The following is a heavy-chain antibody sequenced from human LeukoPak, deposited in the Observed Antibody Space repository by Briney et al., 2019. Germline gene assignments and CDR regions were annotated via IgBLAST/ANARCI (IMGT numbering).Heavy chain of an antibody. CDR1: GGSISSSNW. CDR3: ARDERYSSGWGYYFDY. D-gene: IGHD6-19*01. J-gene: IGHJ4*02. Sequence: SGTLSLTCAVSGGSISSSNWWSWVRQPPGKGLEWIGEIYHSGSTNYNPSLKSRVTISVDKSKNQFSLKLSSVTAADTAVYYCARDERYSSGWGYYFDYWGQGTLVTVSS. CDR2: IYHSGST. V-gene: IGHV4-4*02.